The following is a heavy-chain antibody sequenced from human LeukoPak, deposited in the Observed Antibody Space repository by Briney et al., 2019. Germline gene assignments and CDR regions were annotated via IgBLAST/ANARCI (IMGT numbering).Heavy chain of an antibody. CDR2: INHSGST. Sequence: SQTLSLTCTVSGGSISSGGYYWSWIRQPPGKGLEWIGEINHSGSTNYNPSLKSRVTISVDTSKNQFSLKLSSVTAADTAVYCCARGRSLPYYDYVWGSYRPKPDFDYWGQGTLVTVSS. V-gene: IGHV4-30-2*01. J-gene: IGHJ4*02. CDR1: GGSISSGGYY. D-gene: IGHD3-16*02. CDR3: ARGRSLPYYDYVWGSYRPKPDFDY.